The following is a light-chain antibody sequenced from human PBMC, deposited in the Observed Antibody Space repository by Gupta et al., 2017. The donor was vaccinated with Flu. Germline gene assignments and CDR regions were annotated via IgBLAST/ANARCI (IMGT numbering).Light chain of an antibody. CDR2: RND. CDR3: ATWDDSMSEWV. V-gene: IGLV1-47*01. CDR1: TANIGSNY. J-gene: IGLJ3*02. Sequence: QSVLTQPPSASGTPGPRVTISCSGSTANIGSNYVFWYQQLPGTAPKLLIYRNDQRPSGAPTRFSGSKSGTSAALALSGLRAEEEADYYCATWDDSMSEWVFGGGTKLTVL.